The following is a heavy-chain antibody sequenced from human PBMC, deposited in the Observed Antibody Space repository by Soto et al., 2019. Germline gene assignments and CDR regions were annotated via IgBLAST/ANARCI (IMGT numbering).Heavy chain of an antibody. CDR3: ASSAGLDHLLNYYGLNV. Sequence: QVLLVQSSAEVTKPGSSVKVSCKASGGTFTSTAFSWVRQAPGQGLEWMGGIIPVLGTPNYEQKCHARLTVSADASTNKVHMELSSLRSDDTAVYYCASSAGLDHLLNYYGLNVWGQGPTVTVSS. V-gene: IGHV1-69*01. CDR1: GGTFTSTA. D-gene: IGHD6-13*01. J-gene: IGHJ6*02. CDR2: IIPVLGTP.